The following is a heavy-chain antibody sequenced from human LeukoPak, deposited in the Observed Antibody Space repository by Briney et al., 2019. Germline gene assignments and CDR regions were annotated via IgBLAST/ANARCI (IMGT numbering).Heavy chain of an antibody. V-gene: IGHV3-33*01. D-gene: IGHD3-22*01. CDR2: IWYDGSNK. CDR1: GFTFSSYC. CDR3: ARDGCYYDRSGYYYYFFDY. Sequence: GGSPRLSCAASGFTFSSYCMRWVRQAPGKGLEWVAVIWYDGSNKYYADTVKGRFTISRDNSKNTLYLQMNSLRAEDTAVYYCARDGCYYDRSGYYYYFFDYWGQGTLVTVSS. J-gene: IGHJ4*02.